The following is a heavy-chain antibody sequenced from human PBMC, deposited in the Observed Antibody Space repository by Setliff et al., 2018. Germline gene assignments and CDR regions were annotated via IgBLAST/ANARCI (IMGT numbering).Heavy chain of an antibody. J-gene: IGHJ6*03. D-gene: IGHD2-15*01. CDR2: INPKTGDT. CDR3: ATDSTETPFYSSQSYMEV. V-gene: IGHV1-2*02. CDR1: GYIFTAFY. Sequence: GASVKVSCKASGYIFTAFYMQWVRQAPGLGPEWMGWINPKTGDTNYAQSFQGRVTMTRDTSINTAYMVLSGLRPDDSAIYYCATDSTETPFYSSQSYMEVWGKGTTVT.